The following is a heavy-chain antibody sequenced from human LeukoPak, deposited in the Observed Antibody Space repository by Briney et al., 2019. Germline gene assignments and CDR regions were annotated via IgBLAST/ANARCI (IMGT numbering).Heavy chain of an antibody. J-gene: IGHJ6*03. CDR3: ARPYGDDPVLYRYYYYMDD. D-gene: IGHD4-17*01. Sequence: SETLSLTCTVSGVSFSSSSYYWGWIRQPPGKGLEWIGRIYYSGSTYYNPSLKSRVTISVDTSKNQFSLKLSSVTAADTAVRYCARPYGDDPVLYRYYYYMDDWIKGTTVTVFS. CDR1: GVSFSSSSYY. V-gene: IGHV4-39*01. CDR2: IYYSGST.